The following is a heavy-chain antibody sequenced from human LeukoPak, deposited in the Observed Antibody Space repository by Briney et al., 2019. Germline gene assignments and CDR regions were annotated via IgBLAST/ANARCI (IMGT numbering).Heavy chain of an antibody. CDR2: IYTSGST. J-gene: IGHJ4*02. CDR3: ASTSRFPYYYDSSGYYYENDY. V-gene: IGHV4-61*02. Sequence: SSQTLSLTCTVSGGSISSGSYYWSWIRQPAGKGLEWIGRIYTSGSTNYNPSLKSRVTISVDTSKNQFSLKLSSVTAADTAVYYSASTSRFPYYYDSSGYYYENDYWGQGTLVTVSS. CDR1: GGSISSGSYY. D-gene: IGHD3-22*01.